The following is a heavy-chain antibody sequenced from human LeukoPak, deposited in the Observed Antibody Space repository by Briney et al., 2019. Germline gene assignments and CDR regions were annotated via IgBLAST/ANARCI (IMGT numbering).Heavy chain of an antibody. CDR1: GGSISSSNYY. D-gene: IGHD2-15*01. J-gene: IGHJ4*02. Sequence: SESLSLTCTVSGGSISSSNYYWGWIRQPPGKGLEWIGEINHSGSTNYNPSLKSRVTISVDTSKNQFSLKLSSVTAADTAVYYCARGVVAAPQTFDYWGQGALVTVSS. CDR2: INHSGST. V-gene: IGHV4-39*07. CDR3: ARGVVAAPQTFDY.